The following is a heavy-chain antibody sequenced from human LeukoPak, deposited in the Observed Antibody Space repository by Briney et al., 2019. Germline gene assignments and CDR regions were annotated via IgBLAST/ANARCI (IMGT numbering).Heavy chain of an antibody. D-gene: IGHD3-10*01. CDR2: IDGDGTNT. CDR3: ARGLGGTGDY. Sequence: GGSLRLSCAASGFTFSSFGMHWVRQAPGKGLVWVSRIDGDGTNTNYADSVKGRFTISRDNAKNTLYLQMNSLRAEDTAVYYCARGLGGTGDYWGQGTLVTVSS. V-gene: IGHV3-74*01. J-gene: IGHJ4*02. CDR1: GFTFSSFG.